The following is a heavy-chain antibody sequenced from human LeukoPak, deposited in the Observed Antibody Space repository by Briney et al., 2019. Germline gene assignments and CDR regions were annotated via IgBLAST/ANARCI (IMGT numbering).Heavy chain of an antibody. Sequence: ASVNVSCKVSGYTLTELSMHWVRQAPGKGLEWMGGFDPEDGETIYAQKFQGRVTMTEDTSTDTAYMELSSLRSEDTAVYYCATASPYDYVWGSYRPKNYYYYGMDVWGQGTTVTVSS. CDR2: FDPEDGET. CDR3: ATASPYDYVWGSYRPKNYYYYGMDV. J-gene: IGHJ6*02. CDR1: GYTLTELS. D-gene: IGHD3-16*02. V-gene: IGHV1-24*01.